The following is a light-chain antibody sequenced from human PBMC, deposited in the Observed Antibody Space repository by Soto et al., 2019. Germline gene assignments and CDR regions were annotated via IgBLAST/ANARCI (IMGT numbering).Light chain of an antibody. CDR1: ESISSTS. CDR3: QQYNSFIWT. CDR2: GAS. Sequence: EIVLTQSPGILSFSLGERATLSCRVSESISSTSLAWYQQKPGQAPRLLIYGASNRATGIPDRFSGSGSGTEFTLTISSLQPEDFATYYCQQYNSFIWTFGQGTKVDIK. V-gene: IGKV3-20*01. J-gene: IGKJ1*01.